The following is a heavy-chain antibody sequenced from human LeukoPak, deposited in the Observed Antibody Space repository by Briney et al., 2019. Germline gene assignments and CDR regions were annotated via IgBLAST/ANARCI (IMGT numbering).Heavy chain of an antibody. CDR2: IIPIFGTA. CDR1: GGTLSSYA. D-gene: IGHD2-2*02. Sequence: SVKVSCKASGGTLSSYAISWVRQAPGQGLEWMGGIIPIFGTANYAQKFQGRVTITADESTSTAYMELSSLRSEDTAVYYCARGIVVVPAAILGTFDYWGQGTLVTVSS. J-gene: IGHJ4*02. CDR3: ARGIVVVPAAILGTFDY. V-gene: IGHV1-69*13.